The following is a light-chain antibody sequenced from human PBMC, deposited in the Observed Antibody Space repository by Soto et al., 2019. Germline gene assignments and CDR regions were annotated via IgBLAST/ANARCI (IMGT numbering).Light chain of an antibody. CDR2: NVY. Sequence: QSVLTQPASVSGSPGQSITISCTGTSSDVGGYNYVSWYQQHPGKAPKLMIYNVYDRPSGISYRFSGSKSGNTASLTISGLQGEDEADYYCSAYTVSRTYVFGTRTKVTVL. CDR1: SSDVGGYNY. J-gene: IGLJ1*01. CDR3: SAYTVSRTYV. V-gene: IGLV2-14*03.